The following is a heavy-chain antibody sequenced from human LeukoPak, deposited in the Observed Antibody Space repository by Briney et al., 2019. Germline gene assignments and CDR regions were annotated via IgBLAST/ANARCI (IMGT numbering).Heavy chain of an antibody. CDR1: GFTFSSYG. CDR3: AKDRSSSWTFDY. J-gene: IGHJ4*02. Sequence: GGSLRLSCAASGFTFSSYGMHWVRQAPGKGLEWVAVISYDGSNKYYADSVKGRFTVSRDNSKDTLYLQMNSLRAEDTAVYYCAKDRSSSWTFDYWGQGTLVTVSS. D-gene: IGHD6-13*01. V-gene: IGHV3-30*18. CDR2: ISYDGSNK.